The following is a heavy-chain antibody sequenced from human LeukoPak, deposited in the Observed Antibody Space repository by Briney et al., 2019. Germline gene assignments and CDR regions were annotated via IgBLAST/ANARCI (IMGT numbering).Heavy chain of an antibody. V-gene: IGHV1-69*05. CDR3: ARESVVVAANAFDI. D-gene: IGHD2-15*01. CDR1: GGTFSSYA. CDR2: IIPIFGTA. J-gene: IGHJ3*02. Sequence: SVKVSCKASGGTFSSYAISWVRQAPGQGLEWMGGIIPIFGTANYAQKLQGRVTMTTDTSTSTAYMELRSLRSDDTAVYYCARESVVVAANAFDIWGQGTMVTVSS.